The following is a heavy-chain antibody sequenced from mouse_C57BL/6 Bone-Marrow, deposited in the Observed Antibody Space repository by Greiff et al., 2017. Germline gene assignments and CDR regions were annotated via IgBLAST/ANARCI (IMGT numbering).Heavy chain of an antibody. Sequence: EVMLVESGGGLVKPGGSLKLSCAASGFTFSSYAMSWVRQTPEKRLEWVATISDGGSYTYYPDNVKGRFTISRDNAKNNLYLQMSHLKSEDTAMYYCARAPPVVAGAMDYWGQGTSVTVSS. V-gene: IGHV5-4*03. J-gene: IGHJ4*01. CDR1: GFTFSSYA. D-gene: IGHD1-1*01. CDR3: ARAPPVVAGAMDY. CDR2: ISDGGSYT.